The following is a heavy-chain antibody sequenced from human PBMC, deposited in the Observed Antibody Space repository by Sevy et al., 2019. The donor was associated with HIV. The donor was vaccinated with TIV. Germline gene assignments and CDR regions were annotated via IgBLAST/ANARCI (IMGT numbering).Heavy chain of an antibody. CDR2: VDQDGSQK. CDR3: ARELWPGDY. Sequence: GGSLRLSCAASGSTFSDYFMGWVRQAPGKGLEWVANVDQDGSQKNYVASVKGRFTVSRDNAKNSLYLQMNRLRVDDTAVYYCARELWPGDYWGQGTLVTVSS. V-gene: IGHV3-7*01. D-gene: IGHD2-21*01. CDR1: GSTFSDYF. J-gene: IGHJ4*02.